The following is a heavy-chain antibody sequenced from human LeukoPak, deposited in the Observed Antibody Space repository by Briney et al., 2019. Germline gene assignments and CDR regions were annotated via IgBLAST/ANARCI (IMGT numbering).Heavy chain of an antibody. J-gene: IGHJ4*02. CDR2: INTDGSST. V-gene: IGHV3-74*01. Sequence: SGGSLRPSCAASGFTFSSYGMHRVRQAPGKGLVWVSRINTDGSSTSYADSVKGRFTISRDNAKNTLYLQMNSLRAEDTAVYYCALIRIAALDYWGQGTLVTVSS. D-gene: IGHD6-6*01. CDR1: GFTFSSYG. CDR3: ALIRIAALDY.